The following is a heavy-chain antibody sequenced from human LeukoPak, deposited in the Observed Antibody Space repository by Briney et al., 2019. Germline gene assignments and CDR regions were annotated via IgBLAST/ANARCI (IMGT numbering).Heavy chain of an antibody. CDR1: GGSFSGYY. V-gene: IGHV4-34*01. CDR3: ASAYGSGSYGPFDY. CDR2: INHSGST. Sequence: PSETPSLTCAVYGGSFSGYYWSWIRQPPGKGLEWIGEINHSGSTNYNPSLKSRVTISVDTSKNQFSLKLTSVTAADTAVYYCASAYGSGSYGPFDYWGQGTLVTVSS. J-gene: IGHJ4*02. D-gene: IGHD3-10*01.